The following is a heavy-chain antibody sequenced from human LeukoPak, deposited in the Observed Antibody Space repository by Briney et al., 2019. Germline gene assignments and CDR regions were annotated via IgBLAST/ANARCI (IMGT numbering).Heavy chain of an antibody. D-gene: IGHD1-26*01. J-gene: IGHJ4*02. Sequence: PSETLSLTCTVSGGSISSGDYYWSWIRQPPGKGLEWIGHIYYSGSTYYDPSHKSRVTMSVDTSKNQFSLRLTSVTAADTAVYYCARARYTGSYSLFDYWGQGTLVTVSS. V-gene: IGHV4-30-4*01. CDR1: GGSISSGDYY. CDR3: ARARYTGSYSLFDY. CDR2: IYYSGST.